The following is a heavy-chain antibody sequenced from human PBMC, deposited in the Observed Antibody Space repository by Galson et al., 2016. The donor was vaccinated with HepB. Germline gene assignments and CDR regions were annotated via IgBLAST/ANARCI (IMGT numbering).Heavy chain of an antibody. J-gene: IGHJ4*02. V-gene: IGHV4-34*01. CDR3: AFTTGIYYLDY. CDR2: INHSGSI. Sequence: SETLSLTCAVYGGSFSGYYWSWIRQPPGKGLEWIGEINHSGSINYNPSLKSRVTVSADASKNQFSLKMSSVTAPDTALYYCAFTTGIYYLDYWGQGTLVTVSS. D-gene: IGHD7-27*01. CDR1: GGSFSGYY.